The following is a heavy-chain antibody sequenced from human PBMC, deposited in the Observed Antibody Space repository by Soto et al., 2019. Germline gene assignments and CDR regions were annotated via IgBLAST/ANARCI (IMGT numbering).Heavy chain of an antibody. CDR3: AKEMAAFDH. CDR2: ISATGSRT. J-gene: IGHJ4*02. Sequence: EVRLLDSGGGLVQPGGSLRLSCAASGFSFSTYAMSWVRQAPGKGLEWVSSISATGSRTFYADSVEGRFTISRDNSKKTVYLQMSNLSPEDSAVYYCAKEMAAFDHWGQGTLVTVSS. V-gene: IGHV3-23*01. D-gene: IGHD6-19*01. CDR1: GFSFSTYA.